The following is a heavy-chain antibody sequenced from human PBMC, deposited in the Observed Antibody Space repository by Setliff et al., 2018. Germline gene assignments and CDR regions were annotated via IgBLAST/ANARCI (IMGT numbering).Heavy chain of an antibody. CDR3: TRALAEGSPAY. J-gene: IGHJ4*02. CDR1: GFTFSSYA. Sequence: LRLSCAASGFTFSSYAMSWVRQAPGKGLEWVSAISGSGGSTYYADSVKGRFTISRDNSKNTLYLQMNSLRAEDSGVYYCTRALAEGSPAYWGQGTLVTVSS. CDR2: ISGSGGST. D-gene: IGHD2-15*01. V-gene: IGHV3-23*01.